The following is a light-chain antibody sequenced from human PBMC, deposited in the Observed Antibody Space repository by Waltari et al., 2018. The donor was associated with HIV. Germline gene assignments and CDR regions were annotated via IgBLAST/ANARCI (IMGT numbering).Light chain of an antibody. CDR2: EDY. J-gene: IGLJ1*01. CDR3: QSYDSTNPCI. Sequence: NFMLTQSHSVSESPGKTVTISCARSSGSIASNHVQWYQQRPGSAPTPVIYEDYQRPAGVPDRFSGSIDSSSNSASLTISELKTEDEADYYCQSYDSTNPCIFGTGTRVTVL. CDR1: SGSIASNH. V-gene: IGLV6-57*03.